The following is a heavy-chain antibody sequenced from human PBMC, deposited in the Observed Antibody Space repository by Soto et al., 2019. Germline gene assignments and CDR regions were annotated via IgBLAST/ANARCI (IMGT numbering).Heavy chain of an antibody. J-gene: IGHJ5*02. Sequence: GASVKVSCKASGYTFTSYDINWVRQATGQGLEWMGWTNPNSGNTGYAQKFQGRVTMTRNTSISTAYMELSSLRSEDTAVYYCARVSLLHGWAFRRTINWFDPWGQGTLVTVSS. CDR3: ARVSLLHGWAFRRTINWFDP. V-gene: IGHV1-8*01. CDR2: TNPNSGNT. CDR1: GYTFTSYD. D-gene: IGHD1-1*01.